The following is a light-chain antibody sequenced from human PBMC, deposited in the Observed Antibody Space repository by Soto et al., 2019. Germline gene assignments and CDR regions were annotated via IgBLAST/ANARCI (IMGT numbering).Light chain of an antibody. V-gene: IGLV2-23*01. CDR1: SRDVGGYNL. CDR3: CSYAGSSTSV. CDR2: EGS. J-gene: IGLJ2*01. Sequence: QSALTQPASVSGSPGQSITISCTGTSRDVGGYNLVSWYQQHPGKAPKLMIYEGSKRPSGVSNRFSGSKSGNTASLTICGLQAEDEADYYCCSYAGSSTSVFGGGTKLTVL.